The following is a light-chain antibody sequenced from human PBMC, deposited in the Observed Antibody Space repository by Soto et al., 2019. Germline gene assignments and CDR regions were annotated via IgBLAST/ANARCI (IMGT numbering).Light chain of an antibody. Sequence: EIVLTQSPSTLSLSPGERATLSCRASHSVSSYLAWYQQKPGQAPRLLIYDASNRATGTTARVSGSGSGRDCTLTISSLEPEDSAVYYCQQRSNWPPTYGQGTKLEIK. CDR3: QQRSNWPPT. CDR2: DAS. V-gene: IGKV3-11*02. J-gene: IGKJ2*01. CDR1: HSVSSY.